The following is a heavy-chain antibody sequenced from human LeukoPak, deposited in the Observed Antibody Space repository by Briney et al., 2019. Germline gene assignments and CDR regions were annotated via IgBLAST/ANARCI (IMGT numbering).Heavy chain of an antibody. Sequence: ASVTVSCKASVYTFTVYYMHWVRQAPGQGLEWMGWINPNSGGTNYAQKFQGRVTMTRDTSISTAYIGLNRLRSGDTAVYYCARDNSCSSSSCGNSYMDVWGKGTTVTVSS. V-gene: IGHV1-2*02. CDR1: VYTFTVYY. J-gene: IGHJ6*03. D-gene: IGHD2-15*01. CDR2: INPNSGGT. CDR3: ARDNSCSSSSCGNSYMDV.